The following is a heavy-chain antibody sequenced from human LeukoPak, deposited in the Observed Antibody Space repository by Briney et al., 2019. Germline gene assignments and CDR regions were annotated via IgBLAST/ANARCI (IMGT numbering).Heavy chain of an antibody. J-gene: IGHJ4*02. CDR3: VRAAPYSGSYRLDY. D-gene: IGHD1-26*01. CDR1: GFTFSSYA. Sequence: GGSLRLSCAASGFTFSSYAMHWVRQAPGKGLEWVAVISYDGSNKYYADSVKGRFTISRDNSKNTLYLQMNSLRAEDTAVYYCVRAAPYSGSYRLDYWGQGTLVTVSS. CDR2: ISYDGSNK. V-gene: IGHV3-30-3*01.